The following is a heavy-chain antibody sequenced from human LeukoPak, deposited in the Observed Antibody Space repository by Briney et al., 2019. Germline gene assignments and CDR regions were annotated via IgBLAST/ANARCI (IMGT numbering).Heavy chain of an antibody. CDR3: ARGGEFWSFDY. V-gene: IGHV4-61*02. Sequence: PSETLSLTCTVSGGSISSSSYHWSWIRQPAGKGLEWIGRIYTSGTTHYNPSLKSRVTMSVDTSKNQFSLKLSSVTAADTAVYYCARGGEFWSFDYWGQGTLVTVSS. CDR2: IYTSGTT. CDR1: GGSISSSSYH. D-gene: IGHD3-16*01. J-gene: IGHJ4*02.